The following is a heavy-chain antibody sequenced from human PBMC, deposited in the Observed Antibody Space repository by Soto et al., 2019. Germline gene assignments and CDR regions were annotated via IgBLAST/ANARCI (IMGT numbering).Heavy chain of an antibody. Sequence: QVQLVQSGAEVKKPGASVKVSCRASGYTFTSYDINWVRQATGQGLEWMGRMNPNSGNTGYAQKFQGRVTMTRNTSISTAYMELSSLRSEDTAVYYCARDLSSTRDYYGMDVWGQGTTVTVSS. D-gene: IGHD2-2*01. V-gene: IGHV1-8*01. J-gene: IGHJ6*02. CDR2: MNPNSGNT. CDR1: GYTFTSYD. CDR3: ARDLSSTRDYYGMDV.